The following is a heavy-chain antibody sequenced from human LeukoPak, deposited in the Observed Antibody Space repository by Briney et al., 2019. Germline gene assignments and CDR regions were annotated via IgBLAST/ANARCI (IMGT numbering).Heavy chain of an antibody. CDR2: MNPNSGNT. D-gene: IGHD6-13*01. Sequence: ASVKVSCKPSGYTFTIYDINWVRQATGQGLEWMGWMNPNSGNTGYAQKFQGRVTVIRNTSISTAYMELSSLRSEDTAVYYCARGIAAADTDYWGQGTLVTVSS. CDR1: GYTFTIYD. J-gene: IGHJ4*02. CDR3: ARGIAAADTDY. V-gene: IGHV1-8*03.